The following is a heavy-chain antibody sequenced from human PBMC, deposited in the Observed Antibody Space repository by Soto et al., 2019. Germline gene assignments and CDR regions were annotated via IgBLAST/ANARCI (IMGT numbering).Heavy chain of an antibody. V-gene: IGHV3-66*01. J-gene: IGHJ3*02. Sequence: EVQLVESGGGLVQPGGSLRLSCAASGFTVSSNYMSWVRQAPGKGLEWVSVIYSGGSTYYADSVKGRFTISRDNSKNTLYLQMNSLRAEDTAVYYCASRYDYGDPDAFDIWGQGTMVTVSS. CDR3: ASRYDYGDPDAFDI. CDR2: IYSGGST. D-gene: IGHD4-17*01. CDR1: GFTVSSNY.